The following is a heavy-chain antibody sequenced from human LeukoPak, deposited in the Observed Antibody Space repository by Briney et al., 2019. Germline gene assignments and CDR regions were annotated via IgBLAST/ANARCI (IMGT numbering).Heavy chain of an antibody. CDR3: ARGTGYSSRGDYFDY. CDR2: IIPIFGTA. V-gene: IGHV1-69*13. CDR1: GSTFSSYA. D-gene: IGHD6-13*01. Sequence: ASVKVSCKASGSTFSSYAISWVRQAPGQGLEWMGGIIPIFGTANYAQKFQGRVTITADESMSTAYMELSSLRSEDTAVYYCARGTGYSSRGDYFDYWGQGTLVTVSS. J-gene: IGHJ4*02.